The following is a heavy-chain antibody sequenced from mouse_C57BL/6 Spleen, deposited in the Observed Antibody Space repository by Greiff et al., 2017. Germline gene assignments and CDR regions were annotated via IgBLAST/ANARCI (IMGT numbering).Heavy chain of an antibody. CDR2: ISSGSSTI. Sequence: EVQVVESGGGLVKPGGSLKLSCAASGFTFSDYGMHWVRQAPEKGLEWVAYISSGSSTIYYADTVQGRFTISRDHAKNTVFMQMSSLRSEETAMYYCARATVANFDDWGQGTTLTVSS. CDR1: GFTFSDYG. V-gene: IGHV5-17*01. D-gene: IGHD1-1*01. CDR3: ARATVANFDD. J-gene: IGHJ2*01.